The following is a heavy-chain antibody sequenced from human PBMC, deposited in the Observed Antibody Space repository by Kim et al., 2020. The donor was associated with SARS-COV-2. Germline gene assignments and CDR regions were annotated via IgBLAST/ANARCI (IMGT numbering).Heavy chain of an antibody. CDR3: ARHDCSGGSCYFFY. J-gene: IGHJ4*02. D-gene: IGHD2-15*01. V-gene: IGHV3-7*03. Sequence: VDAVKGRFTISRDNAKNSLYLQMNSLRAEDTAVYYCARHDCSGGSCYFFYWGQGTLVTVSS.